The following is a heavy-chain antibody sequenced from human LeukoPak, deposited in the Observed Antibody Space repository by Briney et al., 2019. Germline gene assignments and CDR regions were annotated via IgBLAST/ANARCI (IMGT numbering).Heavy chain of an antibody. J-gene: IGHJ4*02. CDR1: GFTFVSHW. Sequence: GGSLRLSCVASGFTFVSHWMTWVRQTPEKGLEWVANINQDGSEKYYVDSAKGRFTISRDNAKNSLYLQMNSLRAEDAAVYYCARRYMATSAEDFDYWGQGTLVTVSS. V-gene: IGHV3-7*01. CDR2: INQDGSEK. D-gene: IGHD5-24*01. CDR3: ARRYMATSAEDFDY.